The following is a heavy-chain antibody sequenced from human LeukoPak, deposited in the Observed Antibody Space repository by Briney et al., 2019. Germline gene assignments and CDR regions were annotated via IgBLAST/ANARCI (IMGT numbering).Heavy chain of an antibody. CDR2: ISSSSSYI. CDR3: ARVSKSAVTSHLDY. V-gene: IGHV3-21*01. CDR1: GGSIGSSG. D-gene: IGHD4-17*01. J-gene: IGHJ4*02. Sequence: ETLSLTCRVSGGSIGSSGFYWGWIRQPPGKGLEWVSSISSSSSYIYYADSVKGRFTISRDNAKNSLYLQMNSLRAEDTAVYYCARVSKSAVTSHLDYWGQGTLVTVSS.